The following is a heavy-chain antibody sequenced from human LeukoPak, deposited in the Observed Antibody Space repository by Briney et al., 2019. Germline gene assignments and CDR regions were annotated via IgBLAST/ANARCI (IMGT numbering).Heavy chain of an antibody. J-gene: IGHJ6*03. CDR1: GYTFTGYY. V-gene: IGHV1-2*02. CDR2: INPNSGGT. CDR3: ARVSGYSGYYMDV. D-gene: IGHD3-22*01. Sequence: ASVKVSCKASGYTFTGYYMHWVRQAPGQGLEWMGWINPNSGGTNYAQKFQGRVTMTRDTSISTAYMELSRLRSDDTAVYYCARVSGYSGYYMDVWGKGTTVTISS.